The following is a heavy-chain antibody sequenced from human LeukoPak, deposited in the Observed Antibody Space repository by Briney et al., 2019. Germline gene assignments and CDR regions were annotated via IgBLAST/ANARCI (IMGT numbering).Heavy chain of an antibody. CDR3: ARGGFDY. V-gene: IGHV4-59*12. Sequence: SETLSLTCTVSGGSISSYYWSWIRQPPGKGLEWIGYIYYSGSTNYNPSLKSRVTISVDTSKNQFSLKLSSVTAADTAVYYCARGGFDYWGQGTLVTVFS. J-gene: IGHJ4*02. CDR2: IYYSGST. CDR1: GGSISSYY.